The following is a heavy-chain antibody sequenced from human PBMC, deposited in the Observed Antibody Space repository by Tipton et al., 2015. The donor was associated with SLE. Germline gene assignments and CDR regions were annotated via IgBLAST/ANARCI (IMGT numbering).Heavy chain of an antibody. CDR1: GFTFITYA. D-gene: IGHD4/OR15-4a*01. V-gene: IGHV3-30*04. CDR2: ISYDGSNK. CDR3: AGALLLAFDY. J-gene: IGHJ4*02. Sequence: SLRLSCAASGFTFITYAMHWVRQAPGKGLEWVAVISYDGSNKYYADSVKGRFTISRDNSKNTLYLQMNSLRAEDTAVYYCAGALLLAFDYWGQGTLATVSS.